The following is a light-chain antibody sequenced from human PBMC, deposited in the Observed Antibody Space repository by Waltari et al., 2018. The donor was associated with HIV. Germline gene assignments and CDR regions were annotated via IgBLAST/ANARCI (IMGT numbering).Light chain of an antibody. V-gene: IGKV1-33*01. Sequence: DIQMTQSPSSLSASVGDRVTITCQASQDINTFLNWYQQKPGKAPKLLSYDASNLETGVPSRFSGSGSGTDFTFTISSLQPEDTATYYCQRAFTFGGGTKVEIK. J-gene: IGKJ4*01. CDR2: DAS. CDR1: QDINTF. CDR3: QRAFT.